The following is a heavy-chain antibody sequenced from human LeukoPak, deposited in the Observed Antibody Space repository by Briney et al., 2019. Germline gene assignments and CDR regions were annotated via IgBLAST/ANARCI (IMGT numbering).Heavy chain of an antibody. CDR1: GYTFTGYY. V-gene: IGHV1-2*02. Sequence: GASVKVSCKASGYTFTGYYMHWVRQAPGQGLEWMGWINPNSGGTNYAQKFQGRVTMTRDTSISTAYMELSRLRSDDTAVYYCARPYYYGSGIEFEEDAFDIWGQGTMVTVSS. D-gene: IGHD3-10*01. CDR2: INPNSGGT. J-gene: IGHJ3*02. CDR3: ARPYYYGSGIEFEEDAFDI.